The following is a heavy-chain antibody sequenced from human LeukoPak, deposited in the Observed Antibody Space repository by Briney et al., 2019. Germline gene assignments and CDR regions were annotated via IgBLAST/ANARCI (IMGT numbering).Heavy chain of an antibody. D-gene: IGHD3-22*01. CDR1: GGSISSYY. Sequence: SETLSLTCTVSGGSISSYYWSWIRQPPGKGLEWIGYIYYSGSTNYNPSLKSRVTISVDTSKNQFSLKLSSVTAADTAVYYCARSRGAYYYGSSGHFDYWGQGTLVTVSS. V-gene: IGHV4-59*01. CDR2: IYYSGST. J-gene: IGHJ4*02. CDR3: ARSRGAYYYGSSGHFDY.